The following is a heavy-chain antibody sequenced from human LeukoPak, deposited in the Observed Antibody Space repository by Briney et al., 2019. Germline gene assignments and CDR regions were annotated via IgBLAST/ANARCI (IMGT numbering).Heavy chain of an antibody. V-gene: IGHV4-39*01. D-gene: IGHD6-13*01. CDR2: IYYSGST. CDR1: GGSISSSSYY. J-gene: IGHJ5*02. CDR3: ARLYSSSWYSGWFDP. Sequence: KPSETLSLTCTVSGGSISSSSYYWGWIRQPPGKGLEWIGSIYYSGSTYYNPSLKSRFTISVDTSKNQFSLKLSSVTAADTAVYYCARLYSSSWYSGWFDPWGQGTLVTVSS.